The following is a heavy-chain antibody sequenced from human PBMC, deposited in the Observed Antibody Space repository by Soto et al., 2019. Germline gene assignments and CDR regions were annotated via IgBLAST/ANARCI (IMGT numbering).Heavy chain of an antibody. CDR3: AREFAKRFDY. CDR1: GFTFRSYG. Sequence: QVQLVESGGGVVQPGRSLRLSCAAYGFTFRSYGMHWVRQAPGKGLEWVAVIWDDGSNKYYVDSVKGRFTISKDNSKNTLYLQMNRLRAEDPAVYYCAREFAKRFDYWGQGPLVTVSS. CDR2: IWDDGSNK. D-gene: IGHD3-10*01. V-gene: IGHV3-33*01. J-gene: IGHJ4*02.